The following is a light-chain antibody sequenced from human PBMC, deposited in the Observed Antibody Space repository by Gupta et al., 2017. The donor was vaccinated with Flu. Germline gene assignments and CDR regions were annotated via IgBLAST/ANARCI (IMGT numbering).Light chain of an antibody. J-gene: IGKJ4*01. CDR2: WAS. CDR3: QHRHCTPVP. V-gene: IGKV4-1*01. Sequence: DIVMTQSPYFLTVSLGERATINCKASSTVLSPSNNKNHLAWYQFKPGQPPKMLINWASVRKYGVPDSFIGSGCETDFTLTITDGQAEDVAVYYCQHRHCTPVPFVRGTKE. CDR1: STVLSPSNNKNH.